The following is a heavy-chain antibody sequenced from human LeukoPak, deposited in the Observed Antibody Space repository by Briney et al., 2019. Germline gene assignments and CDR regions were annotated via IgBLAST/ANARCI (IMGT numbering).Heavy chain of an antibody. J-gene: IGHJ4*02. CDR3: ASTYYDSSGYYYKWYYFDY. CDR2: ISYDGSNK. D-gene: IGHD3-22*01. Sequence: GGSLRLSCAASGFTFSSYGMHWVRQAPGKGLEWVAVISYDGSNKYYADSVKGRFTISRDNSKNTLYLQMNSLRAEDTAVYYCASTYYDSSGYYYKWYYFDYWGQGTLVTVSS. CDR1: GFTFSSYG. V-gene: IGHV3-30*03.